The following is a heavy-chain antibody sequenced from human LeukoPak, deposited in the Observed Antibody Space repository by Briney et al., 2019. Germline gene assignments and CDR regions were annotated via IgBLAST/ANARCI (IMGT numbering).Heavy chain of an antibody. CDR1: GYSFTSSW. D-gene: IGHD2-15*01. CDR2: INPGDSDT. V-gene: IGHV5-51*01. J-gene: IGHJ5*02. CDR3: ARQECCSGGSCYTWFDP. Sequence: GESLKISCQASGYSFTSSWIGWARQMPGKGLEWMAIINPGDSDTRYSPSFQGQVTISADKSISTVYLQWGSLKASDTAMYYCARQECCSGGSCYTWFDPWGQGTLVTVSS.